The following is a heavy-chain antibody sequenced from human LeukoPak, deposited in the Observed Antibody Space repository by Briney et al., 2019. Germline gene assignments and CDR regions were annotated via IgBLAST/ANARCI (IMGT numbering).Heavy chain of an antibody. CDR1: GGSISSYY. CDR3: AGGEMATNY. D-gene: IGHD5-24*01. Sequence: SETLSLTCTVSGGSISSYYWSWIRQPPGKGLEWNGYIYYSGSTNYNPSLKSRVTISVDTSKNQFSLKLSSVTAADTAVYYCAGGEMATNYWGQGTLVTVSS. CDR2: IYYSGST. J-gene: IGHJ4*02. V-gene: IGHV4-59*01.